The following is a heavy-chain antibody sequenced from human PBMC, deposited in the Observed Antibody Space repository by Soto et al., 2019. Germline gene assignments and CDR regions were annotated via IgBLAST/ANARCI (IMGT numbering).Heavy chain of an antibody. J-gene: IGHJ6*02. CDR1: GVSISSDDYY. V-gene: IGHV4-30-4*01. CDR2: ISSNGST. D-gene: IGHD3-10*01. CDR3: ASDRWFGELVPYYYCYAMDV. Sequence: QVQLQESGPGLVKPSQTLSLTCTVSGVSISSDDYYWSWIRQPPGKGLEWIGYISSNGSTYCNPSLKSRFILAVDTSRNQFSLKRSSVTAADTAVYYWASDRWFGELVPYYYCYAMDVWGQGTTVTVSS.